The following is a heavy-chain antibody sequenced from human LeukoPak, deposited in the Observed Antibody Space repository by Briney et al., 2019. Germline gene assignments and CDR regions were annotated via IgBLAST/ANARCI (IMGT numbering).Heavy chain of an antibody. CDR2: IIPIFGTA. CDR3: ARGSVNAEYFQH. V-gene: IGHV1-69*13. Sequence: ASVKVSCKASGGTFSSYAISWVRQAPGQGLEWMGGIIPIFGTANYAQKFQGRVTITADESTSTAYTELSSLRSEDTAVYYCARGSVNAEYFQHWGQGTLVTVSS. J-gene: IGHJ1*01. CDR1: GGTFSSYA.